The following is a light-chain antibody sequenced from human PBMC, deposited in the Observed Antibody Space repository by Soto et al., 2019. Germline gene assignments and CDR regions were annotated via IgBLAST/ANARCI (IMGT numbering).Light chain of an antibody. V-gene: IGKV1-5*03. Sequence: DIQMTHSRSTLSASVGDRVTITCRASQSISSWLAWYQKKPGKAPKLLIYKASALESGVPSRFSGSGSGTDFTLTISSLQPDDFATYYCQQYESYSPLTFGGGTKVDIK. J-gene: IGKJ4*01. CDR2: KAS. CDR3: QQYESYSPLT. CDR1: QSISSW.